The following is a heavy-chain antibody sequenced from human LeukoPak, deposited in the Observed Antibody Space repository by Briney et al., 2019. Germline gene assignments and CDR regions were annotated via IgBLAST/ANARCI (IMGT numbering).Heavy chain of an antibody. CDR3: ARGYDFWSGSGENYYYMDV. J-gene: IGHJ6*03. V-gene: IGHV4-30-4*08. CDR2: IYDSGST. D-gene: IGHD3-3*01. CDR1: GGSISSGDYY. Sequence: PSQTLSLTCTVSGGSISSGDYYWIWIRQPPGKGLEWIGYIYDSGSTYYSPSLKSRVTISLDTSKNQFSLKVSSVTAADTAVYYCARGYDFWSGSGENYYYMDVWGKGITVTVSS.